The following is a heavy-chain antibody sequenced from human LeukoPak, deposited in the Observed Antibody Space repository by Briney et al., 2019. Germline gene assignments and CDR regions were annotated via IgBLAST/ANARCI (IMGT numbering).Heavy chain of an antibody. Sequence: PGGSLRLSCAASGFTFSSYAMHWVRQAPGKGLEWVAVISYDGSNKYYADSVKGRFTISRDNSKNTLYLQMNSLRAEDTAVYYCAREVKRSSSWQPFDPWGQGTLVTVSS. V-gene: IGHV3-30-3*01. D-gene: IGHD6-13*01. J-gene: IGHJ5*02. CDR3: AREVKRSSSWQPFDP. CDR2: ISYDGSNK. CDR1: GFTFSSYA.